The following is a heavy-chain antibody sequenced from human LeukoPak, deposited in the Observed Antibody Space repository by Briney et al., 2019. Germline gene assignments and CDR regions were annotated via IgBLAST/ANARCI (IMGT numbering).Heavy chain of an antibody. V-gene: IGHV1-2*02. J-gene: IGHJ3*02. CDR1: GYTFVDYY. CDR3: ARVTDSGSYAFLSFNI. CDR2: IKPNSGAT. Sequence: ASVKVSCKASGYTFVDYYIHWVRHAPGQGLEWMGWIKPNSGATKYAQKFQGRVTMTRDTSVSTAYMELSSLRSDDTAVYYCARVTDSGSYAFLSFNIWGQGTMVTVSS. D-gene: IGHD1-26*01.